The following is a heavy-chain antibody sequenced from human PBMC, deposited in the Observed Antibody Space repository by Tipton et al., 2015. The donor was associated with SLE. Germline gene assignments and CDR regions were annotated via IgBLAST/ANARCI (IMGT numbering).Heavy chain of an antibody. CDR1: GGSISTYY. J-gene: IGHJ4*02. CDR3: ARDIVATN. CDR2: IHYSGST. Sequence: LRLSCTVSGGSISTYYWSWIRQPPRKGLEWIGYIHYSGSTNYNPSLKSRVTISVDTSKNQFSLKLSSVTAADTAVYYCARDIVATNWGQGTLVTVSS. V-gene: IGHV4-59*01. D-gene: IGHD5-12*01.